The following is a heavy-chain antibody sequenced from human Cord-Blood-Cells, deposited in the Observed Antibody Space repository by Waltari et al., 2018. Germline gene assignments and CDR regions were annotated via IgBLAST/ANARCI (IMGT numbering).Heavy chain of an antibody. CDR3: ARGRGYDILTGYYMRY. J-gene: IGHJ4*02. CDR1: GYTFTSYD. CDR2: MNPNSGNT. Sequence: QVQLVQSGAEVKKPGASVKVSCKASGYTFTSYDINWVRQATGQGLEWMGLMNPNSGNTGYAQKFQGRVTMTRNTSISTAYMELSSLRSEDTAVYYCARGRGYDILTGYYMRYWGQGTLVTVSS. V-gene: IGHV1-8*01. D-gene: IGHD3-9*01.